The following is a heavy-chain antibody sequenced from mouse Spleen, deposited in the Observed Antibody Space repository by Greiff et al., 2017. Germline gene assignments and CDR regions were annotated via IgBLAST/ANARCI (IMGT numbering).Heavy chain of an antibody. CDR2: IDPSDSYT. Sequence: VQLQQPGAELVKPGASVKLSCKASGYTFTSYWMQWVKQRPGQGLEWIGEIDPSDSYTNYNQKFKGKATLTVDTSSSTAYMQLSSLTSEDSAVYYCARKTEYYFDYWGQGTTLTVSS. CDR3: ARKTEYYFDY. CDR1: GYTFTSYW. J-gene: IGHJ2*01. V-gene: IGHV1-50*01.